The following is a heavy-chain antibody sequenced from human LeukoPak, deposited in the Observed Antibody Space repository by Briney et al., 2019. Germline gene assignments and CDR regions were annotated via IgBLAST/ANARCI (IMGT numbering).Heavy chain of an antibody. J-gene: IGHJ4*02. CDR2: IYSGGST. CDR1: GFTVSSNY. D-gene: IGHD5-18*01. Sequence: GGSLRLSCAASGFTVSSNYMSWVRQAPGKGLERVSVIYSGGSTYYADSVKGRFTISRDNSKNTLYLQMNSLRAEDTAVYYCARISGYSYVPYYFDYWGQGTPVTVSS. V-gene: IGHV3-66*02. CDR3: ARISGYSYVPYYFDY.